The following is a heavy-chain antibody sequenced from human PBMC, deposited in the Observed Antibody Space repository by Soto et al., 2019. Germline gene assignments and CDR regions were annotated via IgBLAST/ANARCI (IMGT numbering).Heavy chain of an antibody. D-gene: IGHD3-16*02. CDR3: TTDGRIIPQSYVWGSYRY. V-gene: IGHV3-15*07. J-gene: IGHJ4*02. CDR2: IKSKTDGGTT. CDR1: GFTFSNAW. Sequence: EVQLVESGGGLVKPGGSLRLSCASSGFTFSNAWMNWVRQAPGKGLEWVGRIKSKTDGGTTDYAAPVKGRFTISRDDSKNTLYLQMNSLKTEDTAVYYCTTDGRIIPQSYVWGSYRYWGQGTLVTVSS.